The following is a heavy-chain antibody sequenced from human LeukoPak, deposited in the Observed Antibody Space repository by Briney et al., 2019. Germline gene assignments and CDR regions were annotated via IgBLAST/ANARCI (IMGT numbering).Heavy chain of an antibody. CDR1: GFTFSRFW. CDR3: ARAASRGFDY. CDR2: IKEDGSGK. D-gene: IGHD2-2*01. Sequence: GGSLRLSCAASGFTFSRFWMTWVRQAPGKGLEWVANIKEDGSGKYYVDSVKGRFTISKDNAKNSVFLQMNSLRVEDTAIYYCARAASRGFDYWGQGTLVTVSS. V-gene: IGHV3-7*01. J-gene: IGHJ4*02.